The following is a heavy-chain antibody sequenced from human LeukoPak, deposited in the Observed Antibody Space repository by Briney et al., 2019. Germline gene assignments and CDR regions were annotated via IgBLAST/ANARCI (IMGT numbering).Heavy chain of an antibody. J-gene: IGHJ4*02. CDR1: GFTFSSYA. CDR3: ARVTYYYDSRREGYFDY. D-gene: IGHD3-22*01. V-gene: IGHV3-23*01. Sequence: PGGSLRLSCAASGFTFSSYAMSWVRQAPGKGLEWVSAISGSGGSTYYADSVKGRFTISRDNSKNSLYLQMNSLRAEDTAVYYCARVTYYYDSRREGYFDYWGQGTLVTVSS. CDR2: ISGSGGST.